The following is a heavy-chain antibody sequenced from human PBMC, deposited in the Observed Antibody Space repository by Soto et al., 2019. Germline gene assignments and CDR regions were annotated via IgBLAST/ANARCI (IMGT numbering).Heavy chain of an antibody. CDR1: GGSISSYY. CDR2: IYYSGST. J-gene: IGHJ6*03. CDR3: ARHLADDILTGYLLLAYYYMDV. V-gene: IGHV4-59*08. D-gene: IGHD3-9*01. Sequence: SETLSLTCTVSGGSISSYYWSWIRQPPGKGLEWIGYIYYSGSTNYNPSLKSRVTISVDTSKNQFSLKLSSGTAADTAMYYCARHLADDILTGYLLLAYYYMDVWVKGTTVTVSS.